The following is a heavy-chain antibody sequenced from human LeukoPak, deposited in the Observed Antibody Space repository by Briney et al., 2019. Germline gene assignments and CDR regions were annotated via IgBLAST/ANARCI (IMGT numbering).Heavy chain of an antibody. Sequence: ASVKVSCKASGYTFTSYGISWVRQAPGQGLEWMGWMNPNSGNTGYAQKFQGRVTMTRNTSISTAYMELSSLRSEDTAVYYCARGRYCSGGSCYLNWFDPWGQGTLVTVSS. CDR2: MNPNSGNT. J-gene: IGHJ5*02. CDR1: GYTFTSYG. CDR3: ARGRYCSGGSCYLNWFDP. V-gene: IGHV1-8*02. D-gene: IGHD2-15*01.